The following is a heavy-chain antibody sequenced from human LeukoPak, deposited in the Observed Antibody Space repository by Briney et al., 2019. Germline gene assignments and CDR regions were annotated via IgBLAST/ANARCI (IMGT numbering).Heavy chain of an antibody. D-gene: IGHD6-19*01. J-gene: IGHJ6*03. CDR2: INPSGGST. V-gene: IGHV1-46*01. Sequence: ASVKVSCKASGYTFTSYYMHWVRQAPGQGLEWMGIINPSGGSTSYAQKFQGRVTMTRDMPTSTVYMELSSLRSEDTAVYYCARAHIAVAGTYYYYYMDVWGKGTTVTVSS. CDR1: GYTFTSYY. CDR3: ARAHIAVAGTYYYYYMDV.